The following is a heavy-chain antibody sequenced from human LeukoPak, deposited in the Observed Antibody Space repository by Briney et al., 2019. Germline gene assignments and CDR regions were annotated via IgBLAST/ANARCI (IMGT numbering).Heavy chain of an antibody. Sequence: GGSLRLSCAASGFTFSSYAMSWVRQAPGKGLEWVSGIRGSGDITYYADSVKGRFTISRDNFKNTLYLQMNSLRAEDTAVYYCAKTRIVCSSVSCPGGGFDYWGHGTLVTVSS. CDR2: IRGSGDIT. D-gene: IGHD2-2*01. CDR3: AKTRIVCSSVSCPGGGFDY. J-gene: IGHJ4*01. V-gene: IGHV3-23*01. CDR1: GFTFSSYA.